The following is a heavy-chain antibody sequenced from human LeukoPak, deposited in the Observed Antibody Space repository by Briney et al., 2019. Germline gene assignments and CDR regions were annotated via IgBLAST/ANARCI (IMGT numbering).Heavy chain of an antibody. D-gene: IGHD3-10*01. Sequence: PSETLSLTCTVSGGSISSYYWSWIRQPAGKGLEWIGRIYTSGSTNYNPSLKSRVTMSVDTSKNQFSLKLSSVTAADTAVYYCARGYYYGSESYWHTKWFDPWGQGTLVTVSS. V-gene: IGHV4-4*07. CDR3: ARGYYYGSESYWHTKWFDP. CDR1: GGSISSYY. CDR2: IYTSGST. J-gene: IGHJ5*02.